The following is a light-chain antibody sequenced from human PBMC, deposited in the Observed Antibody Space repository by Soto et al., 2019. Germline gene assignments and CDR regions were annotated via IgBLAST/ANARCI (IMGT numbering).Light chain of an antibody. J-gene: IGKJ1*01. Sequence: DIQMTQSPSSLSESVGDRVTITCRASQSISSYLNWYQQKPGKAPKLLIYAASSLQSGVPSRFSGRVSGTDFTLTISSLQPEDVATYYCQQSYSTPWTFGQGTKVEIK. CDR2: AAS. CDR3: QQSYSTPWT. CDR1: QSISSY. V-gene: IGKV1-39*01.